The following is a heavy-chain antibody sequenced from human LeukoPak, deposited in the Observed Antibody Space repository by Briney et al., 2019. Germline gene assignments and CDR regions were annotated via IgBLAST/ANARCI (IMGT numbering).Heavy chain of an antibody. V-gene: IGHV1-69*05. Sequence: ASVKVSCKASGDTFSSYAISWVRQAPGQGLEWMGGIIPIFGTANYAQKFQGRVTITTDESTSTAYMELSSLRSEDTAVYYCARGYSSSSRGYYYYYYMDVWGKGTTVTVYS. D-gene: IGHD6-6*01. CDR1: GDTFSSYA. CDR3: ARGYSSSSRGYYYYYYMDV. CDR2: IIPIFGTA. J-gene: IGHJ6*03.